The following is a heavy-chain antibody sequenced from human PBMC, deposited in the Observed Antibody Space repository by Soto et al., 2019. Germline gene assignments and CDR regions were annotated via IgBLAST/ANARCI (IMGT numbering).Heavy chain of an antibody. CDR1: GGTFSSYA. Sequence: QVQLVQSGAEVKKPGSSVKVSCKASGGTFSSYAISWVRQAPGQGLEWMGGISPIFGTANYAQKFQGRVTITADKSTSTAYMALSSLSSEDTAVYYCARGIVVVVASTAAFDIWGQGTMVAVSS. J-gene: IGHJ3*02. V-gene: IGHV1-69*06. CDR2: ISPIFGTA. CDR3: ARGIVVVVASTAAFDI. D-gene: IGHD2-15*01.